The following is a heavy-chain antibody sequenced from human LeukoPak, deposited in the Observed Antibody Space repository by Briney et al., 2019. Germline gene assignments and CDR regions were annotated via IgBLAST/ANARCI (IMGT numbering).Heavy chain of an antibody. D-gene: IGHD2-15*01. CDR2: IKQNGSEK. CDR1: GFTFSNYW. CDR3: VGGLIAAPGN. V-gene: IGHV3-7*03. Sequence: GGSLRLSCAASGFTFSNYWMHWVRQAPGKGLEWVANIKQNGSEKYYVDAVKGRFTISRDNLKNSVYLQMNSLRVEDTAMYYCVGGLIAAPGNWGQGTLVTVSS. J-gene: IGHJ4*02.